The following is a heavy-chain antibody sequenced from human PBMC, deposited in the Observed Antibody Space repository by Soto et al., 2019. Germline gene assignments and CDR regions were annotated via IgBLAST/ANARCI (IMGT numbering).Heavy chain of an antibody. D-gene: IGHD5-18*01. V-gene: IGHV1-18*04. Sequence: GASVKVSCKASGYTFTSYGISWVRQAPGQGLEWMGWISAYNGNTNYAQKLQGRVTMTTDTSTSTAYMELRSLRSDDTAVYYCARVPVRHSTAHLTWIQLWSFDYWGQGTLVTVSS. CDR3: ARVPVRHSTAHLTWIQLWSFDY. J-gene: IGHJ4*02. CDR2: ISAYNGNT. CDR1: GYTFTSYG.